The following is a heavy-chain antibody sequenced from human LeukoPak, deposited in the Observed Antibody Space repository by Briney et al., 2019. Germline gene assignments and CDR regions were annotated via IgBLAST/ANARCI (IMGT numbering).Heavy chain of an antibody. V-gene: IGHV4-4*07. J-gene: IGHJ4*02. CDR1: GGSISSYY. D-gene: IGHD6-19*01. CDR3: ATALYSSGWYYFDY. Sequence: PSEILSLTCTVSGGSISSYYWSWIRQPAGKGLEWIGRIYTSGSTNYNPSLKSRVTMSVDTSKNQFSLKLSSVTAADTAVYYCATALYSSGWYYFDYWGQGTLVTVSS. CDR2: IYTSGST.